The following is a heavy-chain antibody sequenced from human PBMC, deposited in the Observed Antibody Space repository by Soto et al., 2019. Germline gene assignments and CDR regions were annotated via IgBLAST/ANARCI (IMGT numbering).Heavy chain of an antibody. Sequence: QVQLQQWGAGLLKPSETLSLTCAVYGGSFSGYYWSWIRQPPGKGLEWIGEINHSGSTNYNPSLKSRVTISVDTSKKQFSLKLSSVTAADTAVYYCPRHCSGGSCPNWYFDLWGSGTLVTVSS. J-gene: IGHJ2*01. CDR1: GGSFSGYY. CDR3: PRHCSGGSCPNWYFDL. D-gene: IGHD2-15*01. V-gene: IGHV4-34*01. CDR2: INHSGST.